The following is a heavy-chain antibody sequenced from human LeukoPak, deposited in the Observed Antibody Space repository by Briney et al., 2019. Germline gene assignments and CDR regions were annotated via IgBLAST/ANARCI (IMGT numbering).Heavy chain of an antibody. Sequence: ASVKVSCKASGYTFTSYGISWVRQAPGQGLEWMGWISAYNGNTNYAQKFQGRVTMTRNTSISTAYMELSSLRSEDTAVYYCARSTLEYDAFDIWGQGTMVTVSS. CDR3: ARSTLEYDAFDI. CDR2: ISAYNGNT. CDR1: GYTFTSYG. J-gene: IGHJ3*02. V-gene: IGHV1-18*01. D-gene: IGHD2/OR15-2a*01.